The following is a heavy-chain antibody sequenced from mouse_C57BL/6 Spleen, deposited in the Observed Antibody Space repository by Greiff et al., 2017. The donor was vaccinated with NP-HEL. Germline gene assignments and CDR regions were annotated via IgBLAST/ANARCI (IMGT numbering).Heavy chain of an antibody. V-gene: IGHV1-82*01. J-gene: IGHJ4*01. Sequence: VQLQQSGPELVKPGASVKISCKASGYAFSSSWMNWVKQRPGKGLEWIGRIYPGDGDTNYNGKFKGKATLTADKSSSTAYMQLSSLTSEDSAVYFCARGKELYAMDYWGQGTSVTVSS. CDR1: GYAFSSSW. CDR3: ARGKELYAMDY. CDR2: IYPGDGDT.